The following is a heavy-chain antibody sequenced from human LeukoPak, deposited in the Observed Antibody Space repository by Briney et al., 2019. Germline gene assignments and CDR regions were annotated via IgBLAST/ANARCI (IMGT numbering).Heavy chain of an antibody. CDR3: ARSPYYDSSGYYDY. V-gene: IGHV3-30*01. Sequence: GGSLRLSCAASGFTFSSYAMHWVRQAPGKGLEWVAVISYDGSNKYYADSVKGRFTISRDNSKNTLYLQMNSLRAEDTAAYYCARSPYYDSSGYYDYWGQGTLVTVSS. J-gene: IGHJ4*02. CDR1: GFTFSSYA. D-gene: IGHD3-22*01. CDR2: ISYDGSNK.